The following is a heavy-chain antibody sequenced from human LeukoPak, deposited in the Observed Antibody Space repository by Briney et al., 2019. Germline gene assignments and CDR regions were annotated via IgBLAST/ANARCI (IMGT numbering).Heavy chain of an antibody. V-gene: IGHV3-15*01. CDR1: GFTFSNAW. D-gene: IGHD2-2*01. CDR2: IRSKANGGTA. Sequence: GGSLRLSCKASGFTFSNAWMSWVRQAPGKGLEWVGRIRSKANGGTADYAAPVIRRFTISRDDSRNMLYLQMSGLKTEDNAVYYCTKSVDCSRTACDSWGQGTMVTVSS. J-gene: IGHJ5*01. CDR3: TKSVDCSRTACDS.